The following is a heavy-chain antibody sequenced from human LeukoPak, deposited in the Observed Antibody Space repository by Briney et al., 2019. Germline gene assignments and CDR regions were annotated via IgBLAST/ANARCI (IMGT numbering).Heavy chain of an antibody. Sequence: GASVKVSCKASGYTFTGYYMHWVRQAPGQGLEWMGWINPNSGGTNYAQKFQGRVPMTRYTSISTAYMELSRLRSDDTAVYYCARGGRTSPHYYFYWGQGTLVTVSS. V-gene: IGHV1-2*02. CDR1: GYTFTGYY. J-gene: IGHJ4*02. CDR3: ARGGRTSPHYYFY. D-gene: IGHD2/OR15-2a*01. CDR2: INPNSGGT.